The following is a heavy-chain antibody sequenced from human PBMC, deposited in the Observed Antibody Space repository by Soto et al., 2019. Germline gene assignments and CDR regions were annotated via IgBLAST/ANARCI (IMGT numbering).Heavy chain of an antibody. CDR3: ARGLEGIVVVPAAPPSYYYGMDV. CDR2: IWYDGSNK. CDR1: GFTFSSYG. D-gene: IGHD2-2*01. Sequence: GGSLRLSCAASGFTFSSYGMHWVRQAPGKGLEWVAVIWYDGSNKYYADSVKGRFTISRDNSKNTLYLQMNSLRAEDTAVYYCARGLEGIVVVPAAPPSYYYGMDVWAKGPRSPSP. J-gene: IGHJ6*02. V-gene: IGHV3-33*01.